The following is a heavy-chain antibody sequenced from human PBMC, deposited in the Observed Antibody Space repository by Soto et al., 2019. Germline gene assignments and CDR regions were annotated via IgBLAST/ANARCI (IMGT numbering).Heavy chain of an antibody. CDR1: GFTFSSYG. V-gene: IGHV3-30*18. CDR2: ISYDGSNK. CDR3: AKDRDSSSWDGAFDY. J-gene: IGHJ4*02. D-gene: IGHD6-13*01. Sequence: QVQLVESGGGVVQPGRSLRLSCAASGFTFSSYGMHWVRQAPGKGLEWVAVISYDGSNKYYADSVKGRFTISRDNSKNTLYLQMNSLRAEDTAVYYCAKDRDSSSWDGAFDYWGQGTLVTVS.